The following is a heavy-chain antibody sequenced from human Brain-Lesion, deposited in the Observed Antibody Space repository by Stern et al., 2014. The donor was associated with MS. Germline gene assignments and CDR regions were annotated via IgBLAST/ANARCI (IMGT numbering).Heavy chain of an antibody. V-gene: IGHV4-4*08. D-gene: IGHD5-12*01. J-gene: IGHJ6*02. CDR2: LPSSGST. CDR1: GGSFNHYY. Sequence: VPLQASGPGLVTPSAPLSLTCTVSGGSFNHYYWSWVRQPPGTGLAWIGYLPSSGSTTSNPSLQRRVAISLDTSKNQFSLELSTVTTADTAVYFCARVGGYRGYERYSLVDYYYGMDVWGQGTTVAVSS. CDR3: ARVGGYRGYERYSLVDYYYGMDV.